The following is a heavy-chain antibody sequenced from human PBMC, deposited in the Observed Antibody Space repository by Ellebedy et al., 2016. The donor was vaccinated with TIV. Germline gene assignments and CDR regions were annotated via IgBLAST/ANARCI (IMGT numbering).Heavy chain of an antibody. CDR2: ITESGGNT. V-gene: IGHV3-23*01. J-gene: IGHJ3*01. CDR1: GLTFSSHA. CDR3: ARDPVGVGPAFDV. D-gene: IGHD4-23*01. Sequence: PGGFLRLSCAASGLTFSSHAMSWVRQAPGKGLEWVSSITESGGNTYYADSVKGRFTISRDNSKDTLFLQMNSLRAEDTAIYFCARDPVGVGPAFDVWGQGTMVTVS.